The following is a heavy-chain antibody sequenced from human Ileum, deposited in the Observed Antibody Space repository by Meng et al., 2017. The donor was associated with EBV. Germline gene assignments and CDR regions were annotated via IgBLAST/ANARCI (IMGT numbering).Heavy chain of an antibody. CDR3: GRDQGRELINH. Sequence: QVAVQKPGPGLVKLSGTLSLTCTVPGDFISSDIWWSWVRKPPGKGLEWIGEVYHRGDTNYNPSLKSRVDISVDKSKNQFYLSLFSVTAADTAVYYCGRDQGRELINHWGQGTLVTVSS. CDR1: GDFISSDIW. V-gene: IGHV4-4*02. J-gene: IGHJ4*02. CDR2: VYHRGDT. D-gene: IGHD1-7*01.